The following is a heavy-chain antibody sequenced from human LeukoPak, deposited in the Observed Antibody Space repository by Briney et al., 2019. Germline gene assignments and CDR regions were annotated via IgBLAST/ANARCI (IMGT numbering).Heavy chain of an antibody. CDR2: ISYSGST. J-gene: IGHJ4*02. CDR1: GGSISSFY. D-gene: IGHD5-18*01. V-gene: IGHV4-59*01. CDR3: ARDRSYGYFDY. Sequence: SETLSLTCTVSGGSISSFYWTWIRQPPGKGREWIGFISYSGSTNYNPSLKTRVTISVDTSKNQFSLHLNSVTAADTAVYYCARDRSYGYFDYWGQGTLVTVS.